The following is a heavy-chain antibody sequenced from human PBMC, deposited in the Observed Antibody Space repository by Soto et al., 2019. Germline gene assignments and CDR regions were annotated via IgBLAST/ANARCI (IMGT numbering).Heavy chain of an antibody. D-gene: IGHD3-10*01. J-gene: IGHJ4*02. Sequence: QVQLVQSGAEVKKPGASVKVSCKASGYSFTNYGFTWVRQAPGQGLEWMGWISAYNGNTNYAQKLQGRVTMTTDTATSTAYMELSSLPSDDTAVYYCARDLYYYGSGTYSGEYCGQGTLVTVSS. CDR3: ARDLYYYGSGTYSGEY. CDR1: GYSFTNYG. CDR2: ISAYNGNT. V-gene: IGHV1-18*01.